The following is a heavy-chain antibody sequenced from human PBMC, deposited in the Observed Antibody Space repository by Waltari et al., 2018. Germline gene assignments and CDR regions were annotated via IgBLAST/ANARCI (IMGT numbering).Heavy chain of an antibody. CDR3: AKWTGGSLGAFDN. V-gene: IGHV3-53*01. D-gene: IGHD7-27*01. CDR1: GFSVSNNY. J-gene: IGHJ3*02. CDR2: IYSGGDT. Sequence: EVQLVESGGGLIQPGGSLRLSCEASGFSVSNNYMGWVRQAPGKGLDWVSVIYSGGDTYDADAVRGRFTISRDTSQNTVYLQMHSLRVDDTALYYCAKWTGGSLGAFDNWGQGTMVTVSS.